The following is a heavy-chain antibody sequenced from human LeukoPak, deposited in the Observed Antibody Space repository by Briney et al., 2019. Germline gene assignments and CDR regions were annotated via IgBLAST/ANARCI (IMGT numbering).Heavy chain of an antibody. CDR1: GGSISSSYY. D-gene: IGHD2-8*01. J-gene: IGHJ3*02. CDR3: ARGLGYCTNGVCYGPWNAFDI. V-gene: IGHV4-61*01. Sequence: SETLSLTCAVSGGSISSSYYWSWIRPPPGKGLEWIGYIYYSGSTNYNPSLKSRVTISVDTSKNQFSLKLSSVTAADTAVYYCARGLGYCTNGVCYGPWNAFDIWGQGTMVTVSS. CDR2: IYYSGST.